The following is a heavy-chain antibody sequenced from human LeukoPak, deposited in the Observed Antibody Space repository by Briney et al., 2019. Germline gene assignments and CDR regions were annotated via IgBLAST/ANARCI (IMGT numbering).Heavy chain of an antibody. Sequence: TPSETLSLTCTVSGGFISGYYWSWIRQPPGKGLEWIGYIFYSGSTNYSPSLTSRVTISVDSSKNQFSLKLNSVTAADTAVYYCARGYYYHSSGFWLFRYWGQGTLVTVSS. D-gene: IGHD3-22*01. J-gene: IGHJ4*02. V-gene: IGHV4-59*08. CDR3: ARGYYYHSSGFWLFRY. CDR1: GGFISGYY. CDR2: IFYSGST.